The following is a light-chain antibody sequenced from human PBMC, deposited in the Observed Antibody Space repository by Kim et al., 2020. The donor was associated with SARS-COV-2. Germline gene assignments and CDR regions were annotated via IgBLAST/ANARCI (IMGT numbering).Light chain of an antibody. CDR2: EVS. CDR1: NSAIGGYNR. Sequence: GQSVTISCTGTNSAIGGYNRVSWFRQPPGTVPKLIIYEVSNRPSGAPDRFSGSKSGSTASLTISGLQAEDEADYYCSSFTSSSTWVFGGRTQLTVL. CDR3: SSFTSSSTWV. J-gene: IGLJ3*02. V-gene: IGLV2-18*02.